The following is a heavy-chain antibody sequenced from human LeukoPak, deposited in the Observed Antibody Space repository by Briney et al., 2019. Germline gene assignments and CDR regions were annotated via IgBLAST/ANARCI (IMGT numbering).Heavy chain of an antibody. CDR3: AKGSGYYSKYYFDY. Sequence: GGSLTLSCAASGFHFSSYAMSWVRQPPGKGLEWVSAISGSGGSTYYADSVKGRFTISRDNSKNTLYLQMNSLRAEDTAVYYCAKGSGYYSKYYFDYWGQGTLVTVSS. D-gene: IGHD3-22*01. CDR2: ISGSGGST. CDR1: GFHFSSYA. J-gene: IGHJ4*02. V-gene: IGHV3-23*01.